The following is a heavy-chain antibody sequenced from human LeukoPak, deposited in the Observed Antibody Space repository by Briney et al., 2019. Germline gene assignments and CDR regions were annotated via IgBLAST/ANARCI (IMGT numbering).Heavy chain of an antibody. D-gene: IGHD4-17*01. J-gene: IGHJ6*04. CDR2: SNHSGST. V-gene: IGHV4-34*01. CDR3: ARRLTTVTTHCYYYYGMDV. Sequence: PSETLSLTCAVYGGSLSGYYWSWIRDPPRKGLEWVGESNHSGSTNYKPSLKSRVTITVDTSKNQFTLELSSVTAADTAVYYCARRLTTVTTHCYYYYGMDVWGEGNTVTVSS. CDR1: GGSLSGYY.